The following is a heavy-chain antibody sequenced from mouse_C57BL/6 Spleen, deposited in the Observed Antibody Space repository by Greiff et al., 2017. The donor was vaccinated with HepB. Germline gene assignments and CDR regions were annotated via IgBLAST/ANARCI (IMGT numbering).Heavy chain of an antibody. D-gene: IGHD2-10*01. J-gene: IGHJ2*01. Sequence: EVKLMESGGGLVKPGGSLKLSCAASGFTFSSYAMSWVRQTPEKRLEWVATISDGGSYTYYPDNVKGRFTISRDNAKNNLYLQMSHLKSEDTAMYYCARAYYEGRNYFDYWGQGTTLTVSS. V-gene: IGHV5-4*03. CDR3: ARAYYEGRNYFDY. CDR2: ISDGGSYT. CDR1: GFTFSSYA.